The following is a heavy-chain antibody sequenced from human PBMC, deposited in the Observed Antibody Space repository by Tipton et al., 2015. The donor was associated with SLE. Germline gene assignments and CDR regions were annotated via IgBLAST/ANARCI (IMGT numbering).Heavy chain of an antibody. J-gene: IGHJ6*03. CDR1: GFTFSSYG. CDR2: IWYDGSNK. CDR3: AKDSDLITYYYMDV. D-gene: IGHD1-14*01. Sequence: SLRLSCAASGFTFSSYGMHWVRQAPGKGLEWVAVIWYDGSNKYYADSVKGRFTISRDNSKKTLYLQMNSLRAEDTAVYYCAKDSDLITYYYMDVWGKGTTVTVSS. V-gene: IGHV3-33*06.